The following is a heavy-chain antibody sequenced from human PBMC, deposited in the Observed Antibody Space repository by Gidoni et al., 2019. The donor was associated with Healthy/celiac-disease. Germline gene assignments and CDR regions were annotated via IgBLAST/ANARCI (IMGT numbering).Heavy chain of an antibody. CDR3: AAGAYGSGSYYPYYGMDV. CDR2: FDPEDGET. D-gene: IGHD3-10*01. J-gene: IGHJ6*02. CDR1: GYTLTELS. V-gene: IGHV1-24*01. Sequence: QVQLVQSGAEVKKPGASVTVSCTDSGYTLTELSMHWVRQAPGKGLEWMGGFDPEDGETIYAQKFQGRVTMTEDTSTDTAYMELSSLRSEDTAVYYCAAGAYGSGSYYPYYGMDVWGQGTTVTVSS.